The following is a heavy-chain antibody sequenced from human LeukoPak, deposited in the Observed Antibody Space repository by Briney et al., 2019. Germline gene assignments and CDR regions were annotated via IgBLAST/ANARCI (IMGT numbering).Heavy chain of an antibody. J-gene: IGHJ4*02. CDR2: ISSSGSTI. Sequence: GGSLRLSCAASAFTFSSYEMNWVRQAPGKGLEWVSYISSSGSTIYYADSVKGRFTISRDNAKSSLYLQMNSLRAEDTAVYYCARDIGSGTRKDYFDYWGQGTLVTVSS. D-gene: IGHD3-10*01. CDR3: ARDIGSGTRKDYFDY. CDR1: AFTFSSYE. V-gene: IGHV3-48*03.